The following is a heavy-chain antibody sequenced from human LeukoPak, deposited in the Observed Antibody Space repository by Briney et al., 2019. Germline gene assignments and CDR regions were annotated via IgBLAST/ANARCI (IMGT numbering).Heavy chain of an antibody. D-gene: IGHD2-2*01. J-gene: IGHJ4*02. V-gene: IGHV1-2*02. CDR2: INPNSGGT. CDR1: GYTFTDYY. CDR3: ARDPTSRDYLDY. Sequence: ASVKVSCKASGYTFTDYYMHWVRQAPGQGLEWMGWINPNSGGTNYAQKFQGRVTMTRDTSISTAYMELSRLRSDDTAVYYCARDPTSRDYLDYWGQGTLVTVSS.